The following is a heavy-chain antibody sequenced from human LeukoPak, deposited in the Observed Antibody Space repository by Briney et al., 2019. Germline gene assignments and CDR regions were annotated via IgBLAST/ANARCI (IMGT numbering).Heavy chain of an antibody. Sequence: GGSLRLSCAASGPTFSRHGVTWVRQPPGKGLEWVSGISSSGGVTYYADSVKGRFTISRDNSKNTVFLQMNSLRAEDTAVYYCATRPPSETYYAVSDFWGQGTLVTVSS. CDR2: ISSSGGVT. J-gene: IGHJ4*02. CDR3: ATRPPSETYYAVSDF. D-gene: IGHD1-26*01. CDR1: GPTFSRHG. V-gene: IGHV3-23*01.